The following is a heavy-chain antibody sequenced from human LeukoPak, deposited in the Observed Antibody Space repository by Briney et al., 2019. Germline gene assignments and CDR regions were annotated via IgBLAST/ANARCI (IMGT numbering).Heavy chain of an antibody. V-gene: IGHV3-64D*09. Sequence: LAGGSLRLSCSASGFTFSNYAMHWVRQTPGKGLEYVSAISSNGGSTYYADSVKGRFTISRDNSKNTLYLQMSSLRAEDTALYYCVRATEGGAMDVWGQGTTVTVSS. D-gene: IGHD2-21*02. CDR3: VRATEGGAMDV. CDR1: GFTFSNYA. CDR2: ISSNGGST. J-gene: IGHJ6*02.